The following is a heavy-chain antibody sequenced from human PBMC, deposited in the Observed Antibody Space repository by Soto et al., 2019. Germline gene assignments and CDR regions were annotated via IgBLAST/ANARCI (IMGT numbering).Heavy chain of an antibody. CDR2: FDPEDGET. Sequence: QVQLVQSGAEVKKPGASVKVSCKVSGYTLTELSMHWVRQAPGKGLEWMGGFDPEDGETIYAQKFQGRVTMTEDTSTDTAYMELSSLRSEDTAVYYCATVHKGYCISTSCPPAYYYGMDVWGQGTTVTVSS. D-gene: IGHD2-2*01. CDR1: GYTLTELS. V-gene: IGHV1-24*01. CDR3: ATVHKGYCISTSCPPAYYYGMDV. J-gene: IGHJ6*02.